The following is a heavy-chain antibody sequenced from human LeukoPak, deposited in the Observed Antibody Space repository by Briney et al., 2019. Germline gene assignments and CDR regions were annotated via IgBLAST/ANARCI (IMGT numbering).Heavy chain of an antibody. CDR2: IKQDGSEK. CDR3: VRNSPDGWD. Sequence: QPGGSLRLSCAASGFTFSSYWMSWVRQAPGMGLEWVANIKQDGSEKNYVDSAKGRFTISRDNAKNSLYLQMSSLGAEDTAVYYCVRNSPDGWDWGQGTLVTVSS. CDR1: GFTFSSYW. V-gene: IGHV3-7*03. J-gene: IGHJ4*02. D-gene: IGHD1-26*01.